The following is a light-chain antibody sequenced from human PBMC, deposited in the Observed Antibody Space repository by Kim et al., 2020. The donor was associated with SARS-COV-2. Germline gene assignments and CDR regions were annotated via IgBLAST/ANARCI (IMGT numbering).Light chain of an antibody. J-gene: IGKJ2*01. CDR3: MHGLRWPYT. CDR1: ESLVHSNGNTY. CDR2: EVS. Sequence: DIVMTQSPLSLPVTLGQPASISCRSSESLVHSNGNTYLTWFQQRPGQSPRRLIYEVSKRDSGVPDRFSGSGSGTDFTLKISRVEAEDVVIYYCMHGLRWPYTFGQGTKLEIK. V-gene: IGKV2-30*02.